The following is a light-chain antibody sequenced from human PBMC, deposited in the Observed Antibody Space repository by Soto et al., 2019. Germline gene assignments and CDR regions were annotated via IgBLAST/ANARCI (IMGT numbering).Light chain of an antibody. CDR1: QGISNY. CDR2: SAS. CDR3: QKYNSAPWT. J-gene: IGKJ1*01. V-gene: IGKV1-27*01. Sequence: DLQMTQSPSSLSASVGDRVTITCRASQGISNYLAWYQQRPGKVPKLLIYSASTLQSGVPSRFSGSGSGTDFTLTISSLQPEDVATYYCQKYNSAPWTFGQGTKVEIK.